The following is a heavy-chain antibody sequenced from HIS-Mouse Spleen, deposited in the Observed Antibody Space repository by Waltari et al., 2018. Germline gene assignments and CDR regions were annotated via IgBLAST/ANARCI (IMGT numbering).Heavy chain of an antibody. Sequence: QLQLQESGPGLVKPSETLSLTCTVPGGSISSSRYYWGWIRQPPGKGLEWIGSIYYSGATYYNPSLKRRVTISVETSKNQFYLKLSSVTAADTAVYYCAREIPYSSSWYDWYFDLWGRGTLVTVSS. D-gene: IGHD6-13*01. V-gene: IGHV4-39*07. J-gene: IGHJ2*01. CDR1: GGSISSSRYY. CDR3: AREIPYSSSWYDWYFDL. CDR2: IYYSGAT.